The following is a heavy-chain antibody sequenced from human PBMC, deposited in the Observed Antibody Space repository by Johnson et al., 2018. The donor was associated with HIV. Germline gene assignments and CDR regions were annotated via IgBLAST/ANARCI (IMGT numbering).Heavy chain of an antibody. Sequence: QVQLVESGGGLVQPGGSLRLSCVVSGFTVSSNYMSWVRQAPGKGLEWVAFIAHDESITHYADSVKGRFTMSRDNSKNTLYLQMSSLRAEDTAVYYCARHYGWGDHWDAFDIWGQGTMVTVSS. V-gene: IGHV3-30*03. D-gene: IGHD4-17*01. CDR1: GFTVSSNY. J-gene: IGHJ3*02. CDR2: IAHDESIT. CDR3: ARHYGWGDHWDAFDI.